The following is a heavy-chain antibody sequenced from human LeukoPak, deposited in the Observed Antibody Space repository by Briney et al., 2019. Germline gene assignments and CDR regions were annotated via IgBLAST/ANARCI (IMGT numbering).Heavy chain of an antibody. CDR1: GFPFSSYA. CDR2: ISDSGGST. CDR3: VRGYSFGPYGMDV. V-gene: IGHV3-64D*09. D-gene: IGHD2-15*01. J-gene: IGHJ6*02. Sequence: GGSLRLSCSASGFPFSSYAMHWVRQAPGKGLEYVSAISDSGGSTYYADSVKGRFTISRDNSKNTLYLQMSSLRAEDAAVYFCVRGYSFGPYGMDVWGQGTTVTVSS.